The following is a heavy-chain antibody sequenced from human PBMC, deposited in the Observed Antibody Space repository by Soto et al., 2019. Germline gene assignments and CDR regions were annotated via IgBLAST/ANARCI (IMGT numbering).Heavy chain of an antibody. J-gene: IGHJ6*02. D-gene: IGHD6-6*01. CDR3: ARDPGYSSSYYCYGMDV. CDR2: IIPIFGTA. CDR1: GGTFSSYA. Sequence: QVQLVQSGAEVKKPGSSVKVSCKASGGTFSSYAISWVRQAPGQGLEWMGGIIPIFGTANYAQKFQGRVTITAHESLSRXYMELSSLRSEDTAVYYWARDPGYSSSYYCYGMDVWGQGTTVTVSS. V-gene: IGHV1-69*12.